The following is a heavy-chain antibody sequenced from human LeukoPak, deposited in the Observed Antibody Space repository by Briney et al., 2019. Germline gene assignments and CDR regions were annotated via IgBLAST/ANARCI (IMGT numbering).Heavy chain of an antibody. Sequence: GGSLRLSCAASGFTFSSYAMHWVRQAPGKGLEYVSAISSNGGSTYYANSVKGRFTISRDNSKSTLYLQMGSLRAEDMAVYYCARVSGFSGLAFDYWGQGTLVTVSS. V-gene: IGHV3-64*01. D-gene: IGHD3-22*01. CDR3: ARVSGFSGLAFDY. J-gene: IGHJ4*02. CDR2: ISSNGGST. CDR1: GFTFSSYA.